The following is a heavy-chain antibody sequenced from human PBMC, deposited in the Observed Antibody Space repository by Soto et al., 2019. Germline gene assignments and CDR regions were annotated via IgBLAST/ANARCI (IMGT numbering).Heavy chain of an antibody. D-gene: IGHD3-3*01. J-gene: IGHJ3*02. CDR3: AREANPTYGFWCGYYKGDFDI. CDR2: FYYSVSA. V-gene: IGHV4-31*03. CDR1: GGSIISGGYY. Sequence: QVQLQESGPGLVKPSQTLSLTCTVSGGSIISGGYYWSWIRQHPEQGLEWLGYFYYSVSAYYNSSLQSRVTISLDPSKNQYSLQPSSVTAADTGVYSCAREANPTYGFWCGYYKGDFDIWCQVTMVTVAS.